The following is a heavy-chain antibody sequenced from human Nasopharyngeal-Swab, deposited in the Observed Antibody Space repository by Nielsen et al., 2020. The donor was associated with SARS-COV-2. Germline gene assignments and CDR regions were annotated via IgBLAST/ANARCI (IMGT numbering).Heavy chain of an antibody. CDR3: ARETPRGGGREVAGCDY. V-gene: IGHV1-18*01. Sequence: WVRQAPGQGLEWMGWISAYNGNTNYAQKLQGRVTMTTDTSTSTAYMELRSLRSDDTAVYYWARETPRGGGREVAGCDYWGQGTLVTVSS. D-gene: IGHD3-16*01. CDR2: ISAYNGNT. J-gene: IGHJ4*02.